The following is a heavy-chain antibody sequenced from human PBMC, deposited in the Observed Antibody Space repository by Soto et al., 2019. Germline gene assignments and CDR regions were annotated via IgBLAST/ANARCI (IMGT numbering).Heavy chain of an antibody. CDR1: GYTFTSYG. J-gene: IGHJ6*02. V-gene: IGHV1-18*04. CDR2: ISAYNGNT. Sequence: SVKVACKASGYTFTSYGISWVRQAPGQGLEWMGWISAYNGNTNYAQKLQGRVTMTTDTSTSTAYMELRSLRSDDTAVYYCARDLLRQRSGWYVYYGMDVWGQGTTVGVSS. D-gene: IGHD6-19*01. CDR3: ARDLLRQRSGWYVYYGMDV.